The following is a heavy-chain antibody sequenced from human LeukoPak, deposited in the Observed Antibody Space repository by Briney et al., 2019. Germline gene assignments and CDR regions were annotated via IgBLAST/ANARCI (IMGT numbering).Heavy chain of an antibody. CDR1: GYSISSGYY. CDR3: ARKTVGEQLVAFDY. CDR2: IYHSGST. Sequence: SETLSLTCAVSGYSISSGYYWGGIRPPPGKGLEWIGSIYHSGSTYYNPSLKRRVTISVDTSKNQFSLKLSSVTAADTAVYYCARKTVGEQLVAFDYWGQGTLVTVSS. J-gene: IGHJ4*02. D-gene: IGHD6-6*01. V-gene: IGHV4-38-2*01.